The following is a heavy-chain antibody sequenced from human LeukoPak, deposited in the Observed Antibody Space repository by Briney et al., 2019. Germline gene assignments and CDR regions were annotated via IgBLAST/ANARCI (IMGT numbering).Heavy chain of an antibody. J-gene: IGHJ6*03. D-gene: IGHD1-26*01. CDR1: GFSFSSYN. V-gene: IGHV3-21*01. Sequence: SGGSLRLSCAASGFSFSSYNMNWVRQTPGKGLEWVSSITSSSTYTFYADSVKGRFTISRDNARNSLYLQMNSLRAEDTAVYYCARDPYSGTYGDTYYYYMDVWGKGTTVTISS. CDR3: ARDPYSGTYGDTYYYYMDV. CDR2: ITSSSTYT.